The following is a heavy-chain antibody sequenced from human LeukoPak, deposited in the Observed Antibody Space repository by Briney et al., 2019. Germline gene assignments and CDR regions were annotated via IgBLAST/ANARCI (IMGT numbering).Heavy chain of an antibody. V-gene: IGHV3-33*01. Sequence: GGSLRLSSAASGFTFSSYGMHWVRQAPGKGLEWVAVIWYDGSNKYYADSVKGRFTISRDNSKNTLYLQMNSLRAEDTAVYYCARYYGIPHYFDYWGQGTLVTVSS. J-gene: IGHJ4*02. D-gene: IGHD3-10*01. CDR1: GFTFSSYG. CDR3: ARYYGIPHYFDY. CDR2: IWYDGSNK.